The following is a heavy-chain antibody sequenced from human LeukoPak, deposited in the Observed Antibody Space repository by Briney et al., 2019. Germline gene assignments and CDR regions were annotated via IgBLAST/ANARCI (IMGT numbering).Heavy chain of an antibody. CDR1: GGTFSSYA. D-gene: IGHD3-10*01. Sequence: SVKVSCKASGGTFSSYAISLVRQAPGQGLEWMGGIIPIFGTANYAQKFQGRVTITTDESTSTAYMELSSLRSEDTAVYYCARDGYYGSGSYYNVADYWGQGTLVTVSS. V-gene: IGHV1-69*05. CDR2: IIPIFGTA. J-gene: IGHJ4*02. CDR3: ARDGYYGSGSYYNVADY.